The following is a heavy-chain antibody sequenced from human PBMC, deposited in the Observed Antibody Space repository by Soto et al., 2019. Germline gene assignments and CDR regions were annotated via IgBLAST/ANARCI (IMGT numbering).Heavy chain of an antibody. CDR1: GGSFSGYY. V-gene: IGHV4-34*01. D-gene: IGHD3-10*01. CDR2: INHSGST. CDR3: ARAAQGTFWFDP. Sequence: QVQLQQWGAGLLKPSETLSLTCAVYGGSFSGYYGSWIRQPPGKGLEWIGEINHSGSTNYNPSLKSRVTISVDTSKNQFSLKLSSVTAADTAVYYCARAAQGTFWFDPWGQGTLVTVSS. J-gene: IGHJ5*02.